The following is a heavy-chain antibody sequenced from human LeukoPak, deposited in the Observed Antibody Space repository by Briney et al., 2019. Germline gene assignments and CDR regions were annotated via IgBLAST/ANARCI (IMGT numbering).Heavy chain of an antibody. D-gene: IGHD4-17*01. V-gene: IGHV1-69*05. J-gene: IGHJ4*02. Sequence: SVKVSCKASGYTFTSYDINWVRQATGQGLEWMGGIIPIFGTANYAQKFQGRVTITTDESTSTAYMELSSLRSEDTAVYYCARTGEYYFDYWGQGTLVTVSS. CDR1: GYTFTSYD. CDR2: IIPIFGTA. CDR3: ARTGEYYFDY.